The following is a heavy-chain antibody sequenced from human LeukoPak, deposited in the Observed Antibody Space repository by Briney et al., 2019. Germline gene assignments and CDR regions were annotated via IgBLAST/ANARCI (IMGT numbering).Heavy chain of an antibody. D-gene: IGHD3-22*01. J-gene: IGHJ4*02. CDR2: ISGSGGST. CDR1: GFTFSSYA. CDR3: AKSTYYYDSSGYPY. Sequence: GGSLRLSCAASGFTFSSYAMSWVHQAPGKGLEWVSAISGSGGSTYYADSVKGRFTISRDNSKNTLYLQMNSLRAEDTAVYYCAKSTYYYDSSGYPYWGQGTLVTVSS. V-gene: IGHV3-23*01.